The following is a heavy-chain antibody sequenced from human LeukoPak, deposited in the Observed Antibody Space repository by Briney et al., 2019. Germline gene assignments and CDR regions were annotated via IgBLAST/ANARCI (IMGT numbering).Heavy chain of an antibody. V-gene: IGHV5-51*01. CDR3: ARRASLPYYYDSSGYSSAFDI. D-gene: IGHD3-22*01. CDR2: IYPCDSDT. Sequence: GESLKISCKGSGYSFTSYWIGWVRQMPGKGLEWMGIIYPCDSDTRYSPSFQGQVTISADKSISTAYLQWSSLKASDTAMYYCARRASLPYYYDSSGYSSAFDIWGQGTMVTVSS. CDR1: GYSFTSYW. J-gene: IGHJ3*02.